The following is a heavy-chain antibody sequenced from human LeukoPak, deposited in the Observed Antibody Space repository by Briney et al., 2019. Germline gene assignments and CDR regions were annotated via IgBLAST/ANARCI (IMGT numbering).Heavy chain of an antibody. D-gene: IGHD1-26*01. V-gene: IGHV3-48*03. CDR2: ISSGSGTI. CDR3: ARGGSYYCLDY. CDR1: GFTFSSYE. J-gene: IGHJ4*02. Sequence: GGSLRLSCAASGFTFSSYEMNWVRQAPGKGLGWVSYISSGSGTIYYADSVKGRFTISRDNAKNSLSLQMNSLRAEDTAVYYCARGGSYYCLDYWGQGTLVTVSS.